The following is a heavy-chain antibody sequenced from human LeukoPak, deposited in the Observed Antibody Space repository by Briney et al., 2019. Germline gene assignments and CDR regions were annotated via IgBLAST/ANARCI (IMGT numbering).Heavy chain of an antibody. D-gene: IGHD6-13*01. V-gene: IGHV1-18*01. CDR1: GYTFTSYG. CDR3: ARDLSAAGLFDY. Sequence: ASVKVSCKTSGYTFTSYGISWVRQAPGQGLEWMGWISAYNGNTNYAQKPQGRVTMTTDTSTSTAYMELRSLRSDDTAVYYCARDLSAAGLFDYWGQGTLVTVSS. J-gene: IGHJ4*02. CDR2: ISAYNGNT.